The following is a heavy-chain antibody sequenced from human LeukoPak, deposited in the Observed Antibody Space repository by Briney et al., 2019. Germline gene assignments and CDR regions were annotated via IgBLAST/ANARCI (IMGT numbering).Heavy chain of an antibody. J-gene: IGHJ3*02. CDR3: ARVLRDYDSRAYDAFDI. D-gene: IGHD3-22*01. Sequence: GGSLRLSCAASGFTFSNYNMNWVRQAPGKGLEWVSSISSSSSYIYYADSVKGRFTISRDNAKNSLYLQMNSLRAEDTAVYYCARVLRDYDSRAYDAFDIWGQGTMVTVSS. CDR1: GFTFSNYN. V-gene: IGHV3-21*01. CDR2: ISSSSSYI.